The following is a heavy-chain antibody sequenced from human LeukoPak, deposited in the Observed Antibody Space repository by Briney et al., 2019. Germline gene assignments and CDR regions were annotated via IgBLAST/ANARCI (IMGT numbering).Heavy chain of an antibody. V-gene: IGHV3-23*01. Sequence: LAGGSLRLSCAASGFSFSTYAMTWVRQAPGKGLEWVSALSGGGVNTYYAESVQGRFTISRDNPNNTLFLVMNSLRVDDSAVYYCAKENSGSYPSYWDSWGQGTLVTVSS. CDR2: LSGGGVNT. CDR1: GFSFSTYA. J-gene: IGHJ4*02. CDR3: AKENSGSYPSYWDS. D-gene: IGHD3-10*01.